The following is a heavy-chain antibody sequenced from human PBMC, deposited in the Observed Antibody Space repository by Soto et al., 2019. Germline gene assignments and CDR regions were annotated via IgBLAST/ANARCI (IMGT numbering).Heavy chain of an antibody. Sequence: QVQLQESGPGLVKPSQTLSLTCSVSGGSITSGGFYWSWVRQHPEKGLEWIAYIFHSGSTDYNPSLKRRILMTANXSKNQFSLKLTSVTAADTAVYYCVRGGIAGNWFDPWGQGTLVTVSS. CDR3: VRGGIAGNWFDP. V-gene: IGHV4-31*03. D-gene: IGHD6-13*01. CDR1: GGSITSGGFY. CDR2: IFHSGST. J-gene: IGHJ5*02.